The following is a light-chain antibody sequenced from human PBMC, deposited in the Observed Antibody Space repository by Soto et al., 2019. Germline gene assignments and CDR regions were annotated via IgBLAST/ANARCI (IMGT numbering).Light chain of an antibody. CDR1: SSDVGGYNY. J-gene: IGLJ7*01. Sequence: QSALTQPPSAPGSHGESVAISCTGTSSDVGGYNYVSWYQQHPGKAPKLMIYEVNKRPSGVPDRFSGSKSGNTASLTVSGLQADDEADYYCSSYAGSSNVFGG. CDR2: EVN. CDR3: SSYAGSSNV. V-gene: IGLV2-8*01.